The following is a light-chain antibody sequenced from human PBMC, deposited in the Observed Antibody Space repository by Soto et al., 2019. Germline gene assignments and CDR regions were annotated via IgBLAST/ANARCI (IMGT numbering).Light chain of an antibody. V-gene: IGKV1-39*01. CDR2: AAS. CDR3: LHSYSTHPWT. Sequence: DIQMTQSPSSLSASVGDRVTITCRASQSIVTYLNWYLQKPGKAPKLLIYAASNLQSGVPSRFSGSGSGTDFTLTISSLQPDDFSTYFCLHSYSTHPWTFGHVTTGESK. CDR1: QSIVTY. J-gene: IGKJ1*01.